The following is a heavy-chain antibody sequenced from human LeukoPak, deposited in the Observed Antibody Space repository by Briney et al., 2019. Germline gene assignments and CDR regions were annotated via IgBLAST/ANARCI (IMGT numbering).Heavy chain of an antibody. CDR2: IRSKAYGGTT. V-gene: IGHV3-49*04. Sequence: GGSLRLSCTTSGFTFGDYAMSWVRQAPGMGLEWIRFIRSKAYGGTTEYAASVKGRFTISRDDSKSIAYLQMNSLKTEDTAVYYCSRVDTIFGSGYAFEIWGQGTRVTVSS. CDR3: SRVDTIFGSGYAFEI. D-gene: IGHD3-3*01. J-gene: IGHJ3*02. CDR1: GFTFGDYA.